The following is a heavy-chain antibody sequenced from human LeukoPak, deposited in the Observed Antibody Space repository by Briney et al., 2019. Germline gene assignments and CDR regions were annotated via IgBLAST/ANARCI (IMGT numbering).Heavy chain of an antibody. CDR1: GGSISSSNW. CDR2: IHQSGGT. CDR3: ARQGDRGYSYGV. V-gene: IGHV4-4*02. D-gene: IGHD5-18*01. Sequence: SETLSLTCAVSGGSISSSNWWSWARQSPGKGLEWIGEIHQSGGTNYNPSLKSRVTILVDKSKNQISLKLSSVTAADTAVYYCARQGDRGYSYGVWGQGTLVSVSS. J-gene: IGHJ4*02.